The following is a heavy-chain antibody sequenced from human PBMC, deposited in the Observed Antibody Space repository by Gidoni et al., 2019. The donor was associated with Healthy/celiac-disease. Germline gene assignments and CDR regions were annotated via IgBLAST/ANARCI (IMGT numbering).Heavy chain of an antibody. J-gene: IGHJ4*02. D-gene: IGHD5-12*01. CDR1: GFTFSSYA. CDR2: IGGSGGST. CDR3: AKDLLGWGIVATGVDY. Sequence: EVQLLESGGGLVQPGGSLRLSCAASGFTFSSYAMSWVRQAPGKGLEWVSAIGGSGGSTYYADSVKGRFTISRDNSKNTLYLQMNSLRAEDTAVYYCAKDLLGWGIVATGVDYWGQGTLVTVSS. V-gene: IGHV3-23*01.